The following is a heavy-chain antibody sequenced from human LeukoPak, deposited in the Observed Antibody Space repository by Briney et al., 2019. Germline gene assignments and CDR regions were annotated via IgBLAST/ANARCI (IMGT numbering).Heavy chain of an antibody. D-gene: IGHD3-3*01. CDR1: GGSISSGDYY. V-gene: IGHV4-30-4*08. J-gene: IGHJ4*02. CDR2: IYYSGST. CDR3: ASQGFITIFGVVTGAHFDY. Sequence: SQTLSLTCTVSGGSISSGDYYWSWIRQPPGKGLEWIGYIYYSGSTYYNPSLKSRVTISVDTSKNQFPLKLSSVTAADTAVYYCASQGFITIFGVVTGAHFDYWGQGTLVTVSS.